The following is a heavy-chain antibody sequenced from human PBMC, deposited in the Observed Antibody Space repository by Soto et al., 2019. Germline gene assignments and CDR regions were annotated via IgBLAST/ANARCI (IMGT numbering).Heavy chain of an antibody. CDR2: INPSGGST. CDR3: ACDRGYSLLYCYYYYGMDV. V-gene: IGHV1-46*01. CDR1: GYTFTSYY. Sequence: ASVKVSCKASGYTFTSYYMHWVRQAPGQGLEWMGIINPSGGSTSYAQKFQGRVTMTRDTSTSTVYMELSSLRSEDTAVYYCACDRGYSLLYCYYYYGMDVWGQGTTVTVSS. J-gene: IGHJ6*02. D-gene: IGHD5-12*01.